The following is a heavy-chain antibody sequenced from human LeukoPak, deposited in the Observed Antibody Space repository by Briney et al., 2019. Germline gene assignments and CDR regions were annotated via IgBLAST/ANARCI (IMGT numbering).Heavy chain of an antibody. Sequence: ASVKVSCKASGYTFTGYYMHWVRQAPGQGLEWTGRINPNSGGTNYAQKFQGRVTMTRDTSISTAYMELSRLRSDDTAVYYCARDRGFRAARELGYWGQGTLVTVSS. J-gene: IGHJ4*02. CDR2: INPNSGGT. CDR1: GYTFTGYY. CDR3: ARDRGFRAARELGY. D-gene: IGHD1-26*01. V-gene: IGHV1-2*06.